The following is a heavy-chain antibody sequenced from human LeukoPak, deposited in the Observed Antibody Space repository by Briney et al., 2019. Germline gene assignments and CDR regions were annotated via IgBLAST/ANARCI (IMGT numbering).Heavy chain of an antibody. J-gene: IGHJ4*02. V-gene: IGHV3-30*04. CDR3: ASGSGSWSFDY. D-gene: IGHD3-10*01. Sequence: GGSLRLSCAASGFTFSSYAMHWVRQAPGKGLEWVAVISYDGSNKYYADSVKGRFTISRDNSKNTLYLQMNSLRAEDTAVYYCASGSGSWSFDYWGQGTLVTVSS. CDR1: GFTFSSYA. CDR2: ISYDGSNK.